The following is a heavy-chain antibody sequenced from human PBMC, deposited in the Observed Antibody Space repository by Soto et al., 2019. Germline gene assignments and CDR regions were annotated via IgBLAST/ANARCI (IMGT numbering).Heavy chain of an antibody. Sequence: GGSLRLSCAASGFTFSSYSMNWVRQAPGKGLEWVSSISSSSSYIYYADSVKGRFTISRDNAKNSLYMQMNSLRAEDTAVYYCARDDRVTTSYFDYSGQRSLFTVSS. J-gene: IGHJ4*02. D-gene: IGHD4-4*01. CDR1: GFTFSSYS. CDR2: ISSSSSYI. V-gene: IGHV3-21*01. CDR3: ARDDRVTTSYFDY.